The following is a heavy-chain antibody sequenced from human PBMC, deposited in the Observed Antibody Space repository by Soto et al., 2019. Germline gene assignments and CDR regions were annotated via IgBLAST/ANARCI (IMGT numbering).Heavy chain of an antibody. CDR3: ASDRYSSSGWFDP. D-gene: IGHD2-21*01. CDR2: TYYRSRFFS. J-gene: IGHJ5*02. V-gene: IGHV6-1*01. Sequence: PSQALPLTGAISGWSVSRYSAAWNWIRQSPSGGLEWLGRTYYRSRFFSDYAESVKSRIIIDPDTSKNQFSLHLKSVTPEDTAVYYCASDRYSSSGWFDPWGQGTPVTVSS. CDR1: GWSVSRYSAA.